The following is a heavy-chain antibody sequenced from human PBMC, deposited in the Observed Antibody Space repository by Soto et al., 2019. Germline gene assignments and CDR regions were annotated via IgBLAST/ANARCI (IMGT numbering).Heavy chain of an antibody. Sequence: APVKLSCKASGYTFTSYAIHWVRHAPGQRLEWMGWSNAGNGNTKYSQKFQGRVTITRDTSASTAYMELSSLRSEDTAVYYCARDRGMGNPYSSSWSGPVGYWGQGNLVTVSS. CDR3: ARDRGMGNPYSSSWSGPVGY. V-gene: IGHV1-3*01. D-gene: IGHD6-13*01. CDR1: GYTFTSYA. CDR2: SNAGNGNT. J-gene: IGHJ4*02.